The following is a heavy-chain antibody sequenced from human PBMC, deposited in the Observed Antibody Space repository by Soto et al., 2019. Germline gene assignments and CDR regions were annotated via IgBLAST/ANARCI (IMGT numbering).Heavy chain of an antibody. V-gene: IGHV3-33*01. J-gene: IGHJ6*02. CDR1: GFTFSSYG. D-gene: IGHD3-22*01. CDR3: ARDRSDYVSSGYYLTSYGMDV. Sequence: QVQLVESGGGVVQPGRSLRLSCAASGFTFSSYGMHWVRQAPGKGLEWVAVIWYDGSNKYYADSVKGRFTISRDNSKYTLYLQMNSVRAVDTAVYYCARDRSDYVSSGYYLTSYGMDVWGQGTTVTVSS. CDR2: IWYDGSNK.